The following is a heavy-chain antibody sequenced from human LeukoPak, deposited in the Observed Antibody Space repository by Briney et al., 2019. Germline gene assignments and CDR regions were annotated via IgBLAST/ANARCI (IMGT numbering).Heavy chain of an antibody. CDR1: GYGFTXYW. Sequence: SGYGFTXYWIGWVRQMPGKGLEWMGIIYPGDSDTRYSPSFQGQVTISADKSISTAYLQWSSLKASDTAMYYCARHFGSIAAAGPLDYWGQGTLVTVSS. CDR3: ARHFGSIAAAGPLDY. CDR2: IYPGDSDT. J-gene: IGHJ4*02. D-gene: IGHD6-13*01. V-gene: IGHV5-51*01.